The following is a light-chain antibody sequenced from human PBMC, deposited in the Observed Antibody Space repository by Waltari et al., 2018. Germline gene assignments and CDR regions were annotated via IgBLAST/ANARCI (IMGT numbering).Light chain of an antibody. CDR2: SSF. CDR3: YQYADVPYS. Sequence: DVQLTQSPSSLSASVGDKVTISCHASQDINTWLAWYQQKPGKAPKPLVHSSFTLQTGVPSRFSGSGSGADFTLTISSLQPEDFATYFCYQYADVPYSFGQGTKIEIK. V-gene: IGKV1D-16*01. J-gene: IGKJ2*03. CDR1: QDINTW.